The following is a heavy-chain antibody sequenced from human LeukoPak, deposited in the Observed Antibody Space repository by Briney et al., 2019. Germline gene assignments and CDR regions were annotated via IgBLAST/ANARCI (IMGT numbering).Heavy chain of an antibody. CDR3: ARDGDSWNDFDH. CDR1: GFSFSTSW. D-gene: IGHD1-1*01. CDR2: IRKDGREI. J-gene: IGHJ4*02. V-gene: IGHV3-7*01. Sequence: PGGALRLSCVACGFSFSTSWMTWVRQAPGKGLEGVANIRKDGREIHYADSLKGRFTISRDNTKNSLFLQMNSLRAEDTGVYYCARDGDSWNDFDHWGQGTLVTVSS.